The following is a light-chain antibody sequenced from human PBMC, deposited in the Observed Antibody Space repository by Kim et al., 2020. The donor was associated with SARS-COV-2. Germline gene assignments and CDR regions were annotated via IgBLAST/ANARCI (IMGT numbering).Light chain of an antibody. V-gene: IGLV1-44*01. CDR3: AAWDDSLNAVV. Sequence: GQRFTISCSGRSSNSGSNTANWYQQRPGTAPKLLIYTNNLRPSGVPDRFSGSKSGTSASLAISGLQSEDEADYYCAAWDDSLNAVVFGGGTQLTVL. CDR1: SSNSGSNT. CDR2: TNN. J-gene: IGLJ3*02.